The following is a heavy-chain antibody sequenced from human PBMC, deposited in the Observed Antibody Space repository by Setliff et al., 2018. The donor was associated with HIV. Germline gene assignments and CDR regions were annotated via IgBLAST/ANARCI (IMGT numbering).Heavy chain of an antibody. V-gene: IGHV4-30-4*08. CDR1: RGSIGSDYHL. CDR2: MHYSGNT. CDR3: ASDYGDYGAFDV. Sequence: SETLSLTCTVSRGSIGSDYHLWTWMRQPPGKGLEWIGYMHYSGNTYYNPSLKTRVTISIDASRNNFSLNLSSVTAADTAVYYCASDYGDYGAFDVWGQGTMVTVSS. J-gene: IGHJ3*01. D-gene: IGHD4-17*01.